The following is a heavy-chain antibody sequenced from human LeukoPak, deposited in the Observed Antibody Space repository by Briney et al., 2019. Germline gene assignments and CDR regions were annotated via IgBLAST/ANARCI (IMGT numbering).Heavy chain of an antibody. CDR1: GFTFNNYW. V-gene: IGHV3-74*01. Sequence: GSLRLSCAASGFTFNNYWVHWVRRAPGKGLVWVSPFTSDESSTNYADSVKGRFTVSRDNAKNTLYLQMNSLRAEDTAVYYCARRSADAFDIRGQGTMVTVSA. CDR2: FTSDESST. J-gene: IGHJ3*02. D-gene: IGHD1-26*01. CDR3: ARRSADAFDI.